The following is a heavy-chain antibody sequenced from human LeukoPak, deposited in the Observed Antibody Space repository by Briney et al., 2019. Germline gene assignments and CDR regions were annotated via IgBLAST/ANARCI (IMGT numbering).Heavy chain of an antibody. J-gene: IGHJ4*02. V-gene: IGHV3-30-3*01. D-gene: IGHD3-3*01. CDR3: ARGSEWSSGVSDY. CDR1: GFTFSSYA. CDR2: ISYDGSNK. Sequence: GGSLRLSCAASGFTFSSYAMHWVRQAPGKGLEWVAVISYDGSNKYYADSVKGRFTISRDNSKNTLYLQMNSLRAGDTAVYYCARGSEWSSGVSDYWGQGTLVTVSS.